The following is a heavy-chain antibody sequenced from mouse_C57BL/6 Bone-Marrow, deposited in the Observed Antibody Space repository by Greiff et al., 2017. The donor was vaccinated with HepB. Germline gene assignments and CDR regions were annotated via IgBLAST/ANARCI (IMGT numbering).Heavy chain of an antibody. CDR2: IDPETGGT. J-gene: IGHJ2*01. Sequence: QVQLQQSGAELVRPGASVTLSCKASGYTFTDYEMHWVKQTPVHGLEWIGAIDPETGGTAYNQKFKGKAILTADKSSSTAYMELRSLTSEDSAVYYCTRFIPTGYFDYWGQGTTLTVSS. D-gene: IGHD1-1*01. CDR1: GYTFTDYE. CDR3: TRFIPTGYFDY. V-gene: IGHV1-15*01.